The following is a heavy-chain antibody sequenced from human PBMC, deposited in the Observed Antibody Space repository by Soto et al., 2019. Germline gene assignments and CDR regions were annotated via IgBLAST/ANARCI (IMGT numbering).Heavy chain of an antibody. CDR2: INAGNGNT. Sequence: QVQLVQSGAEEKKPGASVKVSCKASGYTFTSYAMHWVRQAPGQRLEWMGWINAGNGNTKYSQKFQGRVTITRDTSASTAYMELSSLRSEDTAVYYCARDGGYYDILTGYGEVYGMDVWGQGTTVTVSS. V-gene: IGHV1-3*05. CDR3: ARDGGYYDILTGYGEVYGMDV. D-gene: IGHD3-9*01. CDR1: GYTFTSYA. J-gene: IGHJ6*02.